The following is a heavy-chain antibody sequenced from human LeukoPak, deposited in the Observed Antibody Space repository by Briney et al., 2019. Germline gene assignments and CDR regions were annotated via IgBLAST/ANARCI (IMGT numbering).Heavy chain of an antibody. CDR1: GDTFTAYY. Sequence: GASVKVSCKASGDTFTAYYMHWVRQAPGQGLEWMGWINPNSGGTNYAQKFQGRVTMTRDTSISTAYMELSRLRSDDTAVYYCARDRSDCSSTSCYADHGSYYYYYMDVWGKGTTVTISS. CDR3: ARDRSDCSSTSCYADHGSYYYYYMDV. J-gene: IGHJ6*03. CDR2: INPNSGGT. V-gene: IGHV1-2*02. D-gene: IGHD2-2*01.